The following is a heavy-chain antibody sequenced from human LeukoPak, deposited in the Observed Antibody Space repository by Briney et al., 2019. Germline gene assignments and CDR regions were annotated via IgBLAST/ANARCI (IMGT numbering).Heavy chain of an antibody. CDR2: INQDGSEK. Sequence: GGSLRLSCAVSGFTFSDYWMTWVRQAPGKGLEWVANINQDGSEKYYVDSVEGRFTISRDSVKNSLYLQMTSVRADDTAMYYCVRDDYDFWSGYQRYFEFWGQGALVTVSS. D-gene: IGHD3-3*01. CDR3: VRDDYDFWSGYQRYFEF. V-gene: IGHV3-7*01. J-gene: IGHJ4*02. CDR1: GFTFSDYW.